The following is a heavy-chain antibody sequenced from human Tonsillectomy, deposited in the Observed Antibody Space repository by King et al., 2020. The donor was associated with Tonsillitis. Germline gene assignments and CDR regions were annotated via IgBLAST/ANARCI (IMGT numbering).Heavy chain of an antibody. CDR1: GFTFSSYS. J-gene: IGHJ4*02. V-gene: IGHV3-48*01. Sequence: VQLVESGGGLVQPGGSLRLSCAASGFTFSSYSMNWVRQAPGKGLEWVSYISSSSSTIYYADSVKGRFTISRDNAKNSLYLQMNSLRAEDTALYYCASDERGYSGYDYGIDYWGQGTLVTVSS. CDR2: ISSSSSTI. CDR3: ASDERGYSGYDYGIDY. D-gene: IGHD5-12*01.